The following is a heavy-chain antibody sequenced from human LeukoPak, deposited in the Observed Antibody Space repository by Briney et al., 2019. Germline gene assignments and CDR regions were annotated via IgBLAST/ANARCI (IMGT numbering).Heavy chain of an antibody. CDR3: AREDTAMAFDY. V-gene: IGHV3-30-3*01. CDR2: ISYDGSNK. CDR1: GFTFSSYA. D-gene: IGHD5-18*01. J-gene: IGHJ4*02. Sequence: PGGSLRLSCAASGFTFSSYAMPWVRQAPGKGLEWVAVISYDGSNKYYADSVEGRFTISRDNSKNTLYLQMNSLRAEDTAVYYCAREDTAMAFDYWGQGTLVTVSS.